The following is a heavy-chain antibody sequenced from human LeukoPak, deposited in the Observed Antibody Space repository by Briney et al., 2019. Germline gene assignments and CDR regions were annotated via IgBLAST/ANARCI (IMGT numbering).Heavy chain of an antibody. CDR1: GLTFSGAD. J-gene: IGHJ4*02. V-gene: IGHV3-73*01. CDR3: ARVSGAARADY. CDR2: IRTKGNRYAT. D-gene: IGHD1-14*01. Sequence: GGSLRLSCAASGLTFSGADMHWVRQASGKGLEWVGRIRTKGNRYATAYAASVKGRFTISRDDSKNTAYLQMNSLKTEDTAVYYCARVSGAARADYWGQGTLVTVSS.